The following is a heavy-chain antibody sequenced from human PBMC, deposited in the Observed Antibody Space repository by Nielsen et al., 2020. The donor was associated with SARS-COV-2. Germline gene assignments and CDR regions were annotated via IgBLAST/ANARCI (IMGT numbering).Heavy chain of an antibody. V-gene: IGHV4-59*08. CDR1: GGSISSYY. Sequence: GSLRLSCTVSGGSISSYYWSWIRQPPGKGLEWIGYIYYSGSTNYNPSLKSRVTISVDTSKNQFSLKLSSVTAADTAVYYCARRGSSSSWYYFDYWGQGTLVTVSS. D-gene: IGHD6-13*01. J-gene: IGHJ4*02. CDR3: ARRGSSSSWYYFDY. CDR2: IYYSGST.